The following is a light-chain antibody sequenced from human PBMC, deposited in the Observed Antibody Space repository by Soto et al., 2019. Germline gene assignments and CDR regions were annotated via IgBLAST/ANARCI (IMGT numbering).Light chain of an antibody. CDR3: QQYDSIPIT. V-gene: IGKV4-1*01. CDR2: WAS. CDR1: QSVLYSSNNKNY. Sequence: DIVMTQSPDSLAVSLGERATINCKSSQSVLYSSNNKNYLAWYQQKAGQPPKMLIYWASTRESGVPDRFSGSGSRTDFTLTISSLQAEDVGVYYCQQYDSIPITFGQGTRLEIK. J-gene: IGKJ5*01.